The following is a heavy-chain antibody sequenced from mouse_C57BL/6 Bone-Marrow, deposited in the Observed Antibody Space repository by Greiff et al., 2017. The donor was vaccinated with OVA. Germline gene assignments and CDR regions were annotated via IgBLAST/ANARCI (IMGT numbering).Heavy chain of an antibody. Sequence: QVQLQQSGAELARPGASVKLSCKASGYTFTSYGISWVKQRTGQGLEWIGEIYPGSGNTYYNEKFKGKATLTADKSSSTAYMELRSLTSEDSAVYFCARSGGRGRYWGQGTTLTVSS. D-gene: IGHD3-2*02. CDR1: GYTFTSYG. V-gene: IGHV1-81*01. J-gene: IGHJ2*01. CDR2: IYPGSGNT. CDR3: ARSGGRGRY.